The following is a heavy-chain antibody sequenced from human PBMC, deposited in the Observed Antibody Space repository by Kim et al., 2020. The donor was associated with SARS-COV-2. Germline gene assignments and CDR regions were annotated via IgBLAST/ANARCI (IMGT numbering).Heavy chain of an antibody. CDR3: ARAENLLLWFGELHY. J-gene: IGHJ4*02. D-gene: IGHD3-10*01. Sequence: NSVKGRFTISRDNSKNTLYLQMGRLRAEDMAVYYCARAENLLLWFGELHYWGQGTLVTVSS. V-gene: IGHV3-64*01.